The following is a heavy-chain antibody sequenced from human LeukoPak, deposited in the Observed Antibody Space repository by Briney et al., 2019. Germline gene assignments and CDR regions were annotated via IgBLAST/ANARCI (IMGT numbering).Heavy chain of an antibody. J-gene: IGHJ4*02. CDR3: ALWSGYQLPDGY. D-gene: IGHD2-2*01. Sequence: GASVKVSCKASGGTFSSYVITWVRQAPGQGLEWMGRIIPMLDIQNYAQKFQGRVTITADESTSTAYMELSSLRSEDTAVYYCALWSGYQLPDGYWGQGTLVTVSS. V-gene: IGHV1-69*04. CDR2: IIPMLDIQ. CDR1: GGTFSSYV.